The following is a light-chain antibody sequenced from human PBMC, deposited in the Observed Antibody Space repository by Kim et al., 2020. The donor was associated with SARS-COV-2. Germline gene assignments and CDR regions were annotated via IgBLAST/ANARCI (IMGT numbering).Light chain of an antibody. CDR1: SSDVGNYNL. CDR2: EVT. Sequence: QSALTQPASVSGSPGQSITISCTGTSSDVGNYNLVSWYQQHPGKAPKLKIYEVTKRPSGVSNRFSGSKSGNTASLTISGLQAEDEADYYCCSYAGSRTSVFGTGTKVTVL. J-gene: IGLJ1*01. V-gene: IGLV2-23*02. CDR3: CSYAGSRTSV.